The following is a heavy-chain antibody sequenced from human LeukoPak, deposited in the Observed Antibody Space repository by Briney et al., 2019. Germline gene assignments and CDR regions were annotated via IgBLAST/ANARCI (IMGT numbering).Heavy chain of an antibody. J-gene: IGHJ1*01. CDR3: ARVGVSGRIAAAGTHFQR. Sequence: ASVKVSCKASGYTFTSYYMHWVRQAPGQGLEWMGIINPSGGSTSYAQKFQGRVTMNRDTSTSTVYMELSSLRSEDTAVYYCARVGVSGRIAAAGTHFQRWGQGTLVTVSS. V-gene: IGHV1-46*01. D-gene: IGHD6-13*01. CDR1: GYTFTSYY. CDR2: INPSGGST.